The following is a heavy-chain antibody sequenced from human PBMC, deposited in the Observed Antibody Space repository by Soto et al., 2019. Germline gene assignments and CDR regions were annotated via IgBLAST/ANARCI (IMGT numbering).Heavy chain of an antibody. V-gene: IGHV1-18*01. Sequence: GASVKVSCKASGYTFTSYGISWVRQAPGQGLEWMGWISAYNGNTNYAQKLQGRVTMTTYTSTSTAYMELRSLRSDDTAVYYCARAIMTTVTTYAFDIWGQGTMVTVSS. CDR3: ARAIMTTVTTYAFDI. CDR2: ISAYNGNT. CDR1: GYTFTSYG. D-gene: IGHD4-17*01. J-gene: IGHJ3*02.